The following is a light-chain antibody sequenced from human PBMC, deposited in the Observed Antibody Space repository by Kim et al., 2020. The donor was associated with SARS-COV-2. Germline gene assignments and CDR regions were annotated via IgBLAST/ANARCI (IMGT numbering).Light chain of an antibody. J-gene: IGLJ3*02. CDR3: QAWDNTWV. CDR1: KLGDKY. V-gene: IGLV3-1*01. CDR2: QDT. Sequence: SVAPGQQVTIACSGDKLGDKYSSWYQQQPGQAPVLVIYQDTKRPSGIPERFVGSNSGNTATLTISGAQAMDEADYYCQAWDNTWVFGGGTQLTVL.